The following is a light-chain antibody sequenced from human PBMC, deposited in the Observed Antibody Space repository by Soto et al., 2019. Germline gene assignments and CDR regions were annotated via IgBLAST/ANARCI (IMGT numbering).Light chain of an antibody. CDR2: AAS. J-gene: IGKJ1*01. CDR1: QSISGY. CDR3: QQSDPAT. V-gene: IGKV1-39*01. Sequence: DIQMTQSPSSLSASVGDRVTITCRASQSISGYLNWYQQKPGKAPKILIYAASSLQIGVPSRFRGSGAGTDFTLTISSLQPEDFATYYCQQSDPATFGQGTKVEIK.